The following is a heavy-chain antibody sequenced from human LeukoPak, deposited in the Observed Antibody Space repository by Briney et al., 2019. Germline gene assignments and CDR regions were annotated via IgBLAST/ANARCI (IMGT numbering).Heavy chain of an antibody. Sequence: SGPTLVKPTQTLTLTCTFSGFSLSTSGVGVGWIRQPPGKALEWLALIYWDDDKRYSPSLKSRPTITKDTSKNQVVLTMTNMDPVDTATYYCAHTGMYYYGSGSYYKDFDYWGQGTPVTVSS. D-gene: IGHD3-10*01. CDR1: GFSLSTSGVG. V-gene: IGHV2-5*02. CDR3: AHTGMYYYGSGSYYKDFDY. J-gene: IGHJ4*02. CDR2: IYWDDDK.